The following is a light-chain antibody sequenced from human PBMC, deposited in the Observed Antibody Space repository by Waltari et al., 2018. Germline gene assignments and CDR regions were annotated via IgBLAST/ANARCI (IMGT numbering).Light chain of an antibody. CDR1: SGINVGTYR. V-gene: IGLV8-61*01. J-gene: IGLJ2*01. Sequence: QAVLTQPSSLSASPGASASLTCTLRSGINVGTYRIYWYQQTPGQPPRTLITTTNTRSSGVPVRFAGSILGNKAALTITGAQANDESGYYCMLYMGSGIYAFGGGTKLTVL. CDR3: MLYMGSGIYA. CDR2: TTN.